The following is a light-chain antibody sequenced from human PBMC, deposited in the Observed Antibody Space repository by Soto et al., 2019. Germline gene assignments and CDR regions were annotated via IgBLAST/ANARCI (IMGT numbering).Light chain of an antibody. J-gene: IGKJ1*01. Sequence: DIQMTQSPSTLSASVGDRVTITCRASQSISSWLAWYQQKPGKAPKLLIFAASSLQSGVPSRFSGSRSGPDFTLTISSLQPEDFVTYYCQQSYSSPPTFGQGTKVDIK. CDR3: QQSYSSPPT. V-gene: IGKV1-39*01. CDR2: AAS. CDR1: QSISSW.